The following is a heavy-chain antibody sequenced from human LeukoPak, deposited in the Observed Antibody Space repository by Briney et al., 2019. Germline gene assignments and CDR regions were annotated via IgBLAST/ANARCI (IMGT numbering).Heavy chain of an antibody. J-gene: IGHJ4*02. V-gene: IGHV3-48*02. CDR3: ARDYGDYGEYFDY. CDR2: ISSSSSTT. CDR1: GFTFSSYS. Sequence: GGSLRLSCAASGFTFSSYSMNWVRQAPGKGLEWVSYISSSSSTTYYADSVKGRFTISRDNAKNSAFLQMNILRDEDTAVYYCARDYGDYGEYFDYWGQGTLVTVSS. D-gene: IGHD4-17*01.